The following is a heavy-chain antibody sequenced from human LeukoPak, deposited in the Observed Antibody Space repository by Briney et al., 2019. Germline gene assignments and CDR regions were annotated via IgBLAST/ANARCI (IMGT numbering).Heavy chain of an antibody. V-gene: IGHV4-59*01. CDR1: GGSISRYY. J-gene: IGHJ3*02. D-gene: IGHD6-13*01. CDR3: ARDTAAAGTEGAFDI. CDR2: IYYSGST. Sequence: SETLSLTCTASGGSISRYYWSWIRQPPGKGLEWIGYIYYSGSTNYNPSLKSRVTISVDTSKNQFSLKLSSVTAADTAVYYCARDTAAAGTEGAFDIWGQGTMVTVSS.